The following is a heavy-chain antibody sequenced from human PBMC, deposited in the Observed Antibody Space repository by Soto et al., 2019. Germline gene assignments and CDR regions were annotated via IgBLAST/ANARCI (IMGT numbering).Heavy chain of an antibody. D-gene: IGHD2-21*01. V-gene: IGHV3-9*01. CDR3: LKDAPNGSIED. CDR1: GFRFEQYV. Sequence: VQVVASGGGLVQPGRSLRLSCAVSGFRFEQYVMHWVRQAPGKGLECVSTVSPTGDTVAYADSVEGRFSVSRDNAKNSLYLQMNSLKGDDTALYYCLKDAPNGSIEDWCQATLVTVSS. J-gene: IGHJ4*02. CDR2: VSPTGDTV.